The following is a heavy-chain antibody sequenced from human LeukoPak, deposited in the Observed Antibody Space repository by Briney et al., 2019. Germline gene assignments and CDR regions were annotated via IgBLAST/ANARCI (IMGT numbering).Heavy chain of an antibody. CDR2: INPNSGGT. V-gene: IGHV1-2*02. CDR1: GYTFTDYY. J-gene: IGHJ5*02. CDR3: ARGVAAPGGKWFDP. Sequence: GASVTVSCTASGYTFTDYYIHWVRQAPGQGLEWMGWINPNSGGTSYAQKFQGRVTMTGDTSIGTAYMDLSRLRSDDTAVYYCARGVAAPGGKWFDPWGQGILVTVSS. D-gene: IGHD6-13*01.